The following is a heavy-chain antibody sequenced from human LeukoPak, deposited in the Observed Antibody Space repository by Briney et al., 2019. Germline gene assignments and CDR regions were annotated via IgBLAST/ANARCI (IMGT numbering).Heavy chain of an antibody. CDR3: AKGRREPWNSDH. J-gene: IGHJ4*02. Sequence: GGSLRLSCAASGFTLSDYDMAWVRQAPGKGLQWVSALGWSSGTTFYADSVKGRFTCSRDSSRNTLYLQMNNLRAEDTAVYYCAKGRREPWNSDHWGQGALVTVSS. V-gene: IGHV3-23*01. D-gene: IGHD5-24*01. CDR2: LGWSSGTT. CDR1: GFTLSDYD.